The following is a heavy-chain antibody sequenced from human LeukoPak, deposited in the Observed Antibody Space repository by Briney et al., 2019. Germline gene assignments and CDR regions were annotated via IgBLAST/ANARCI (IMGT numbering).Heavy chain of an antibody. CDR1: GGSIYSSRYY. D-gene: IGHD3-10*01. Sequence: ASETLSLTCTVSGGSIYSSRYYWGWIRQPPGKGLEWIGSIYYSGSTYYNPSLKSRVTISVDTSKNQFSLKLSSVTAADTAVYYCARVGSGSYYNDWGQGTLVTVSS. J-gene: IGHJ4*02. CDR3: ARVGSGSYYND. V-gene: IGHV4-39*07. CDR2: IYYSGST.